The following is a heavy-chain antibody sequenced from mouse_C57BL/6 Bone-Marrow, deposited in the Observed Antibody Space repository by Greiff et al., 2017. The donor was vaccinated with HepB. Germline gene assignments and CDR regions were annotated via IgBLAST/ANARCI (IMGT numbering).Heavy chain of an antibody. CDR3: ARRRGYDGSYYFDY. V-gene: IGHV1-19*01. CDR2: INPYNGGT. Sequence: VQLQQSGPVLVKPGASVKMSCKASGYTFTDYYMNWVKQSHGKSLEWIGVINPYNGGTSYNQKFKGKATLTVDKSSSTAYMELNSLTSEDSAVYDCARRRGYDGSYYFDYWGQGTTLTVSS. J-gene: IGHJ2*01. CDR1: GYTFTDYY. D-gene: IGHD2-2*01.